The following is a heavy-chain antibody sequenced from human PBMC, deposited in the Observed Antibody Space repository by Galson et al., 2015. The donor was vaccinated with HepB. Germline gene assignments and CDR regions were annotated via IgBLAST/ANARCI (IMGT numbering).Heavy chain of an antibody. CDR1: GFTFSGYA. J-gene: IGHJ4*02. CDR3: ASHIY. CDR2: ISNDGSNR. Sequence: SLRLSCVASGFTFSGYAMHWVRQAPGKGLEWVAVISNDGSNRYYADSVKGRFTISRDNSKNTLYMQMNSLRAEDTAVYYCASHIYWGQGTLVTVSS. V-gene: IGHV3-30*04.